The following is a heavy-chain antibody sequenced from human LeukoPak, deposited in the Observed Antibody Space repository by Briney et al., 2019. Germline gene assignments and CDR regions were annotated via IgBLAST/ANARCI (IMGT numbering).Heavy chain of an antibody. CDR1: GGSISSSSYY. V-gene: IGHV4-39*07. J-gene: IGHJ4*02. CDR2: IYYSGST. Sequence: SSETLSLTCTVSGGSISSSSYYWGWIRQPPGKGLEWIGSIYYSGSTNYNPSLKSRVTISVDTSKNQFSLKLSSVTAADTAVYYCALKSYPAQNFDYWGQGTLVTVSS. CDR3: ALKSYPAQNFDY.